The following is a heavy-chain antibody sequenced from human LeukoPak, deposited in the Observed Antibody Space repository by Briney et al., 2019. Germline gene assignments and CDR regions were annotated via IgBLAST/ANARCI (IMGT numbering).Heavy chain of an antibody. D-gene: IGHD6-13*01. V-gene: IGHV4-59*01. CDR2: IYYSGST. CDR3: ARRFRISSSSSDAFDI. Sequence: SETLSLTCIVSGGSISTYHWSWIRQPPGKGLEWIGEIYYSGSTNYNPSLKSRVTISVDTSKNHFSLKVRSVTAADTAVYYCARRFRISSSSSDAFDIWGQGTMVTVSS. J-gene: IGHJ3*02. CDR1: GGSISTYH.